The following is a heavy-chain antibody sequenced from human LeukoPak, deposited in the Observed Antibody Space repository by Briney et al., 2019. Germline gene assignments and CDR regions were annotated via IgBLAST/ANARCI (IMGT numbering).Heavy chain of an antibody. D-gene: IGHD4-17*01. CDR1: GFTFSEYY. CDR2: LSSSGSTI. J-gene: IGHJ5*02. Sequence: GGSLRLSCAASGFTFSEYYMSWIRQAPGEGLEWVSYLSSSGSTIYYADSVKGRFTISRDNAKNSLYLQMNSLRAEDTAVYYCARMGLDYGDYVEDWFDPWGQGTLVTVSS. CDR3: ARMGLDYGDYVEDWFDP. V-gene: IGHV3-11*01.